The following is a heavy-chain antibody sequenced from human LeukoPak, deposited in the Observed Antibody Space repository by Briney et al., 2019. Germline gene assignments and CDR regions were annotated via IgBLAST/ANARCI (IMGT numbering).Heavy chain of an antibody. CDR1: GYTFTGYY. V-gene: IGHV1-2*02. Sequence: ASVRVSCKASGYTFTGYYMHWVRQAPGQGLEWMGWINPNSGGTNYAQKFQDRVTMTRDTSISTVYMELSSLRSEDTAVYYCARGSRELDTAMDAFDYWGQGTLVTVSS. CDR2: INPNSGGT. D-gene: IGHD5-18*01. J-gene: IGHJ4*02. CDR3: ARGSRELDTAMDAFDY.